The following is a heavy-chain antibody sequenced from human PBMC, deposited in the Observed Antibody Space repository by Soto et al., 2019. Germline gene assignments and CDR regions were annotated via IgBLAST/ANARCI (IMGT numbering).Heavy chain of an antibody. CDR1: GGSIRLYY. J-gene: IGHJ4*02. CDR3: TTDRGIMEIVIFGS. V-gene: IGHV4-59*12. Sequence: SETLSLTCTVSGGSIRLYYFSWSRQPPGKGLGWIGYIYYSGTTNYNPSLQSRVTISLETSKSQFSLRLTSVTAADTAVYFCTTDRGIMEIVIFGSWGQGTLVTAPQ. CDR2: IYYSGTT. D-gene: IGHD2-2*03.